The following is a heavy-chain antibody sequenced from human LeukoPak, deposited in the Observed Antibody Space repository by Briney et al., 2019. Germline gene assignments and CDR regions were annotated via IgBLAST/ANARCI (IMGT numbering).Heavy chain of an antibody. CDR1: GGSISDSNYY. J-gene: IGHJ5*02. V-gene: IGHV4-39*01. Sequence: PSETLSLTCTVSGGSISDSNYYWGWIRQPPGRGLEWIGNIYYSGSTYYSPSLKSRVTVSVDTSKNQFSLKLSSVTAADTAVYYCARQSTIAAARIDPWGQGTLVTVSS. D-gene: IGHD6-25*01. CDR2: IYYSGST. CDR3: ARQSTIAAARIDP.